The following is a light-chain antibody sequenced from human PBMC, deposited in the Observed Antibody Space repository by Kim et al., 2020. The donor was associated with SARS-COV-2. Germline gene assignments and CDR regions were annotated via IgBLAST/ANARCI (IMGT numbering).Light chain of an antibody. J-gene: IGKJ1*01. CDR2: DAS. Sequence: SLSPGDRATLSCRASQSVSNYLGWYQQKPGQAPRLLIYDASKRATGTPARFSGSGSGTDFTLTISSLEPEDFAVYYCQQRSNWWTFGQGTKVDIK. CDR3: QQRSNWWT. CDR1: QSVSNY. V-gene: IGKV3-11*01.